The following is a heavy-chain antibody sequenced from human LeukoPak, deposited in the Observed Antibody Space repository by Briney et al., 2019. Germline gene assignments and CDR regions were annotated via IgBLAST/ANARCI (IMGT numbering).Heavy chain of an antibody. J-gene: IGHJ5*02. CDR2: IYYSGST. CDR1: GGSISSSSYY. CDR3: ARGFVVVPAAPTLWFDP. V-gene: IGHV4-39*01. D-gene: IGHD2-2*01. Sequence: SETLSLTCTVSGGSISSSSYYWGWIRQPPGKGLEWIGSIYYSGSTYYNPSLKSRVTISVDTSKNQFSLKLSSVTAADTAVYYCARGFVVVPAAPTLWFDPWGQGTLVTVSS.